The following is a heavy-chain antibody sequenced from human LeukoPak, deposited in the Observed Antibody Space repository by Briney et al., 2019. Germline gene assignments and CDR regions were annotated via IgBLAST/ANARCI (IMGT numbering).Heavy chain of an antibody. CDR1: GFSFSDYY. CDR2: ISTSGSTI. Sequence: GGSLRLSCAASGFSFSDYYMSWIRQAPGKGLEWVSYISTSGSTIYYADSVKGRFAISRDNAKNSLYLQMNSLRAEDTAVYYCARYYYYYMDVWGKGTTVTISS. J-gene: IGHJ6*03. V-gene: IGHV3-11*04. CDR3: ARYYYYYMDV.